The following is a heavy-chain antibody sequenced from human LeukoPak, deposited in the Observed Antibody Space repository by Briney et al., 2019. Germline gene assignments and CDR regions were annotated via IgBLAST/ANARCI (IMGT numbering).Heavy chain of an antibody. V-gene: IGHV3-30-3*01. Sequence: GGSLRLSCAASGFTFSSYAMHWVRQAPGKGLEWVAVISYDGSNKYYADSVKGRFTISRDNSKNTLYLQMNSLRAEDTAVYYCARDHSDYDYVWGSYVGPEIPEDYWGQGTLVTVSS. J-gene: IGHJ4*02. CDR2: ISYDGSNK. CDR1: GFTFSSYA. D-gene: IGHD3-16*01. CDR3: ARDHSDYDYVWGSYVGPEIPEDY.